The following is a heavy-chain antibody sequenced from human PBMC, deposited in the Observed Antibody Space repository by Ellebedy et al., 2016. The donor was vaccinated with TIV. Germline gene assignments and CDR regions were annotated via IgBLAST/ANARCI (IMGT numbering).Heavy chain of an antibody. J-gene: IGHJ6*03. Sequence: PGGSLRLSCAASGFTFSSFWLNWVRQAPGKGLEWVANIKSDGSDKYYVDSVKGRFTISRDNAKKTLYLQMNSLRDEETAVYYCARDRAYYYLDVWGKGTTVTVSS. V-gene: IGHV3-7*01. CDR1: GFTFSSFW. CDR3: ARDRAYYYLDV. CDR2: IKSDGSDK.